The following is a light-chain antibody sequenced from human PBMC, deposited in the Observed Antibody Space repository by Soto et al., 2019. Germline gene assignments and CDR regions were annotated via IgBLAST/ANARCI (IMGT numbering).Light chain of an antibody. CDR3: SSYTSSSTLRGV. CDR1: SSDVGGSNY. J-gene: IGLJ1*01. CDR2: DVS. V-gene: IGLV2-14*01. Sequence: QSALTQPASVSGSPGQSITISCTGTSSDVGGSNYVSWYQQHPGKAPKLMIYDVSNRPSGVSNRFSGSKSGNTASLTISGLQAEDGADYYCSSYTSSSTLRGVFGTGTKVTVL.